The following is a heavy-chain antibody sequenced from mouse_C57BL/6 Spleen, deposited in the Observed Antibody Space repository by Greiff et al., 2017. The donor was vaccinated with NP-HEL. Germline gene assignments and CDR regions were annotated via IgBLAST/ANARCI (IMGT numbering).Heavy chain of an antibody. CDR3: ARSDYYGSSYAMDY. V-gene: IGHV1-81*01. D-gene: IGHD1-1*01. CDR1: GYTFTSYG. J-gene: IGHJ4*01. Sequence: QVQLKQSGAELARPGASVKLSCKASGYTFTSYGISWVKQRTGQGLEWIGEIYPRSGNTYYNEKFKGKATLTADKSSSTAYMELRSLTSEDSAVYFCARSDYYGSSYAMDYWGQGTSVTVSS. CDR2: IYPRSGNT.